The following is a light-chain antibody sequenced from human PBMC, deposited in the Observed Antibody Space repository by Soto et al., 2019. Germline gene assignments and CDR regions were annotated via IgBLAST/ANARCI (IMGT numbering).Light chain of an antibody. V-gene: IGKV3-15*01. Sequence: EIVMTQSPATLSVSPGERVTLSCRASQSVRSNLAWYQQKPGQAPRLLIFGASTRVTGLPARFSGSGSGTDFTLTISSLQSEDFATYYCQQANSFPPDFGQGTRLEIK. CDR1: QSVRSN. J-gene: IGKJ5*01. CDR3: QQANSFPPD. CDR2: GAS.